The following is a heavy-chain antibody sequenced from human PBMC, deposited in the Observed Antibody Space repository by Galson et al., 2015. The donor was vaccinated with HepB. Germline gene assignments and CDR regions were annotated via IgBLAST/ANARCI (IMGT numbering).Heavy chain of an antibody. V-gene: IGHV3-66*02. D-gene: IGHD3/OR15-3a*01. J-gene: IGHJ5*01. CDR3: ARGHRDFATGYCCWFDP. CDR2: IYDGGST. CDR1: GFTVSSNH. Sequence: SLRLSCAASGFTVSSNHMTWVRQAPGKGLEWVSIIYDGGSTYYADSAKGRFTISRDNSKNTLYLQMNSLRVEDTAAYYCARGHRDFATGYCCWFDPWGQGTLVTVSS.